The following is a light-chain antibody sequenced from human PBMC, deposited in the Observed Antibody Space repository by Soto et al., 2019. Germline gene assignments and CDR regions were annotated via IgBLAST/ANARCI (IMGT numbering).Light chain of an antibody. CDR2: GAS. Sequence: EIVLTQSPGTLSLSPGERATLSCRASQSVSSSYLAWYQQKPGQAPRLLIYGASSRATGIPDRFSGSGSGTDFTLTISRLEPDDVAVYYCQQYGSSPPITFGPGTKVDIK. V-gene: IGKV3-20*01. CDR3: QQYGSSPPIT. CDR1: QSVSSSY. J-gene: IGKJ3*01.